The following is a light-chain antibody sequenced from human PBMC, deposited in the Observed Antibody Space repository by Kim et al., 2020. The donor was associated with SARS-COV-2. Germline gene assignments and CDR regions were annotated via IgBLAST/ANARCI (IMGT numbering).Light chain of an antibody. J-gene: IGKJ2*01. CDR2: YAS. Sequence: SVTSKEKVPITCRASKSIGSSLHWYQQKPNQSPKVLIKYASQSISGVPARFSGSGSGTDFTLTINSLEAEDAATYYCHQSSGLPHTFGQGTKLEIK. CDR1: KSIGSS. V-gene: IGKV6-21*02. CDR3: HQSSGLPHT.